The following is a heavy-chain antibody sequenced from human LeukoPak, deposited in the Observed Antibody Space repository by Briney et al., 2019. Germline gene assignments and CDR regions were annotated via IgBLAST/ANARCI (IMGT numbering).Heavy chain of an antibody. Sequence: PGGSLRLSCAACGFTFSSYAMHWVRQAPGKGLEWVAVISYDGSNKYYADSVKGRFTISRDNSKNTLYLQMNSLRAEDTAVYYCARDGPQAYYYGSGSYYNTFDYWGQGTLVTVSS. CDR3: ARDGPQAYYYGSGSYYNTFDY. CDR2: ISYDGSNK. J-gene: IGHJ4*02. V-gene: IGHV3-30-3*01. CDR1: GFTFSSYA. D-gene: IGHD3-10*01.